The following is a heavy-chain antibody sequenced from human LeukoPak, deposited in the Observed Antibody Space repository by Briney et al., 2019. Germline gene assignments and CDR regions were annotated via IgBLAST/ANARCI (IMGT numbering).Heavy chain of an antibody. J-gene: IGHJ4*02. CDR2: ITYDGKVQ. CDR1: GFAFRTYS. D-gene: IGHD5-12*01. CDR3: ARLNLVDDPSTPLDY. Sequence: QTGGSLRLSCAASGFAFRTYSMHWVRQAPGKGLEWLAVITYDGKVQHYTDSVKGRFTISRDNSKNTLYLQMNSLRAEDTAVYYCARLNLVDDPSTPLDYWGQGTLVTVSS. V-gene: IGHV3-30*14.